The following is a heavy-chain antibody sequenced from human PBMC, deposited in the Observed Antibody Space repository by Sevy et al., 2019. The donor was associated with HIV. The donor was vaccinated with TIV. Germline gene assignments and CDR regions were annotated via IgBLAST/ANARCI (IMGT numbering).Heavy chain of an antibody. J-gene: IGHJ3*02. CDR2: IYPGDSET. CDR1: GYRFTNYW. CDR3: ARPRVYGDGAFDI. D-gene: IGHD4-17*01. V-gene: IGHV5-51*01. Sequence: GESLKISCKGSGYRFTNYWIGWVRQMPGKGLEWMGSIYPGDSETTYSQSFQGQVTISADNPITTAYVQWSSLKASDSVMYYCARPRVYGDGAFDIWGQGTMVTVSS.